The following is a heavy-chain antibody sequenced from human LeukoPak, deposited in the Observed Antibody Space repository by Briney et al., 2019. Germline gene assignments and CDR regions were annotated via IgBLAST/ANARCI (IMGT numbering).Heavy chain of an antibody. CDR2: IYHSGST. V-gene: IGHV4-30-2*01. Sequence: PSETLSLTCTVSGGSISSGGYYWSWIRQPPGKGLEWIGYIYHSGSTYYNPSLKSRVTISVDRSKNQFSLKLSSVTAADTAVYYCAREAMVRGVDYWGQGTLVTVSS. CDR3: AREAMVRGVDY. J-gene: IGHJ4*02. CDR1: GGSISSGGYY. D-gene: IGHD3-10*01.